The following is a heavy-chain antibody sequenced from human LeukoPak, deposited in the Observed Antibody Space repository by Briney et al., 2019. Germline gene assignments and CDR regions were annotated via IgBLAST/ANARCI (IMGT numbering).Heavy chain of an antibody. V-gene: IGHV4-59*08. Sequence: PSETLSLTCTVSGGSISSYYWSWIRQPPGKGLEWIGYIYYSGSTNYNTSLKSRVTISVDTSKNQFSLKLSSVTAADSALYYCARVVQNSGTIDYWGQGTLVTVSS. CDR2: IYYSGST. CDR3: ARVVQNSGTIDY. D-gene: IGHD3-10*01. J-gene: IGHJ4*02. CDR1: GGSISSYY.